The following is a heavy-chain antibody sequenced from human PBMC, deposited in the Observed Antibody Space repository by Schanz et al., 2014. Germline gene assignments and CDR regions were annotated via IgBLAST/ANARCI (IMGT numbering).Heavy chain of an antibody. J-gene: IGHJ3*02. CDR3: AKGRFGELSAFDI. V-gene: IGHV3-23*01. CDR1: GFTFSSYA. Sequence: EVQLLESGGGLVQPGGSLRLSCAASGFTFSSYAMSWVRQAPGKGLEWVSAIIGSGCSTYYADSVEGRFTISRDNSKNTLYLQMNSLRAEDTAVYYCAKGRFGELSAFDIWGQGTMVTVSS. D-gene: IGHD3-10*01. CDR2: IIGSGCST.